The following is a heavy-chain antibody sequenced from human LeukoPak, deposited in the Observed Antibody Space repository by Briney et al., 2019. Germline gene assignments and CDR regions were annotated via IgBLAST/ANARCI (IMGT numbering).Heavy chain of an antibody. Sequence: GGSLRLSCVVSGFTFSNYWMSWVRQAPGKGLEWVANIKHDGSEKYYVDSVKGRFTISRDNAKNSLFLQMNSLRAEDTAVYYCARSLYDSGSSPFDHWGQGTLVTVSS. CDR2: IKHDGSEK. CDR1: GFTFSNYW. D-gene: IGHD3-10*01. J-gene: IGHJ4*02. CDR3: ARSLYDSGSSPFDH. V-gene: IGHV3-7*04.